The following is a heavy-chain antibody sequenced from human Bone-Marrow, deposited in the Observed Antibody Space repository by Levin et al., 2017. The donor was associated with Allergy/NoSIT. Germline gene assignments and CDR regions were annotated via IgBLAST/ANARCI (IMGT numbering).Heavy chain of an antibody. V-gene: IGHV3-33*01. Sequence: GESLKISCAASGFTFRSYVMHWVRQAPGKGLEWVAAVWHDGTNNFYLDSVQGRFTISRDNSNNMLYLDMRRLRAEDTATYYCAREMADLRSLMSARRAFDIWGQGTMVTVSS. CDR3: AREMADLRSLMSARRAFDI. CDR1: GFTFRSYV. D-gene: IGHD3-3*01. CDR2: VWHDGTNN. J-gene: IGHJ3*02.